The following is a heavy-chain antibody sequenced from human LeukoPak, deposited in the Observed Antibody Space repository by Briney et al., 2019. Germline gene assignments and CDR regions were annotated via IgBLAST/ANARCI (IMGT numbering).Heavy chain of an antibody. CDR2: INPNSGGT. CDR3: ASSPPGIAAAGDYYYYYMDV. Sequence: GASVKVSCKASGYTFTGYYMHWVRQAPGQGLEWMGWINPNSGGTNYAQKFQGRVTMTRDTSISTAYMELSRLRSDDTAVYYCASSPPGIAAAGDYYYYYMDVWGKGTTVTVSS. D-gene: IGHD6-13*01. V-gene: IGHV1-2*02. J-gene: IGHJ6*03. CDR1: GYTFTGYY.